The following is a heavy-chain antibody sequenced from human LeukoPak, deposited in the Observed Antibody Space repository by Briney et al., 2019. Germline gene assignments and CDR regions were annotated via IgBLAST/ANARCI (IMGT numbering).Heavy chain of an antibody. V-gene: IGHV4-39*07. Sequence: SETLSLTCTVSGGSISSSSYYWGWIRQPPGKGLEWIGSIYHSGSTNYNPSLKSRVTISVDKSKNQFSLKLSSVTAADTAVYYCAREGSYGGTYPWGQGTLVTVSS. J-gene: IGHJ5*02. CDR3: AREGSYGGTYP. CDR2: IYHSGST. CDR1: GGSISSSSYY. D-gene: IGHD4-23*01.